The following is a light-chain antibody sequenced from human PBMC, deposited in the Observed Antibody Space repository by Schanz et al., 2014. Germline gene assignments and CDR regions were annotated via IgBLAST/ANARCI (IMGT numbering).Light chain of an antibody. V-gene: IGLV2-8*01. Sequence: QSALTQPPSASGSPGQSVTISCTGTSSDIGRYNYVSWYQQHPGKAPKLILFEVVKRPTGVPDRFSGFKSGDTASLTVSGLQAEDEATYYCSSYTSSSTLRYVFGTGTKLTVL. CDR2: EVV. CDR3: SSYTSSSTLRYV. J-gene: IGLJ1*01. CDR1: SSDIGRYNY.